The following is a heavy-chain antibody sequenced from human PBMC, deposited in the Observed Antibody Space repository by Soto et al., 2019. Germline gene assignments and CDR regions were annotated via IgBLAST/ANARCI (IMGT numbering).Heavy chain of an antibody. J-gene: IGHJ4*02. D-gene: IGHD6-13*01. CDR2: ISWNSGSI. CDR3: AKDPRRGSSWYYLDY. Sequence: EVQLVESGGGLVQPGRSLRLSCAASGFTFDDYAMHWVRQAPGKGLEWVSGISWNSGSIGYADSVKGRFTISRDNAKNSLYLQMNSLRAEDTALYYCAKDPRRGSSWYYLDYWGQGTLVTVSS. V-gene: IGHV3-9*01. CDR1: GFTFDDYA.